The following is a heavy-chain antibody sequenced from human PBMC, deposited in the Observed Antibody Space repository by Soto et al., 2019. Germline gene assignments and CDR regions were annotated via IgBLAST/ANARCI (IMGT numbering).Heavy chain of an antibody. Sequence: SETLSLTCTVSGGSISSGDYYWSWIRQPPGKGQEWIGYIYYSGSTYYNTSLKRRVTISVDTSKNQIYMKISTITAADTAVYYCARNADYSMYYFDYWGQGTLVTVS. CDR2: IYYSGST. CDR1: GGSISSGDYY. D-gene: IGHD2-21*01. J-gene: IGHJ4*02. CDR3: ARNADYSMYYFDY. V-gene: IGHV4-30-4*01.